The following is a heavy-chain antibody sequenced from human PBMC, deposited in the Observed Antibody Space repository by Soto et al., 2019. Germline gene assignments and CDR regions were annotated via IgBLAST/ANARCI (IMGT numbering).Heavy chain of an antibody. CDR3: ARGVTMVRGVIHTPYFDY. D-gene: IGHD3-10*01. V-gene: IGHV4-31*03. CDR1: GGSISSGGYY. Sequence: QVQLQESGPGLVKPSQTLSLTCTVSGGSISSGGYYWSWIRQHPGKGLEWIGYIYYSGSTYYNPSLKRRVTILADTSKNQFPLKLSSVTAADTAVYYWARGVTMVRGVIHTPYFDYWGQGTLVTVSS. J-gene: IGHJ4*02. CDR2: IYYSGST.